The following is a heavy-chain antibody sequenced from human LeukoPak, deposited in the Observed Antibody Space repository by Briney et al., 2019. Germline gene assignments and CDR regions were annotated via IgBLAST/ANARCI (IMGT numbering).Heavy chain of an antibody. Sequence: SETLSLTCTVSGGSISSGGYYWSWIRQHPGKGLEWIGYIYYSGSTYYNPSLKSRVTISVDTSKNQFSLKLSSVTAADTAVYYCARGRGWLQLKFYFDYWGQGTLVTVSS. CDR3: ARGRGWLQLKFYFDY. V-gene: IGHV4-31*03. D-gene: IGHD5-24*01. CDR1: GGSISSGGYY. J-gene: IGHJ4*02. CDR2: IYYSGST.